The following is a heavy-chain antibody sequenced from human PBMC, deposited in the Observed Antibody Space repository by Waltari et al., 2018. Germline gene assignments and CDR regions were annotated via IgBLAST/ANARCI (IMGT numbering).Heavy chain of an antibody. CDR3: ASPRMSRLLWFGEFSGGYFDY. D-gene: IGHD3-10*01. CDR2: IYYSGST. V-gene: IGHV4-39*01. J-gene: IGHJ4*02. CDR1: GGAISSSSYY. Sequence: QLQLQESGPGLVKPSETLSLTCTVSGGAISSSSYYWGWIRQPPGQGLGWIGSIYYSGSTYYNPSLKSRVTISVDTSKNQFSLKLSSVTAADTAVYYCASPRMSRLLWFGEFSGGYFDYWGQGTLVTVSS.